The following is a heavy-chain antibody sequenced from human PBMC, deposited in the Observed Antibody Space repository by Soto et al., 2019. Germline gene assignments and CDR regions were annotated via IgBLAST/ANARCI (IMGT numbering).Heavy chain of an antibody. CDR1: GFTFSSYA. CDR2: ISGSGGST. J-gene: IGHJ4*02. Sequence: GGSLRFSCAASGFTFSSYAMSWVRQAPGKGLEWVSAISGSGGSTYYADSVKGRFTISRDNSKNTLYLQMNSLRAEDTAVYYCAKAPQYYYDSSGYPGCYFDYWGQGTLVTVSS. V-gene: IGHV3-23*01. D-gene: IGHD3-22*01. CDR3: AKAPQYYYDSSGYPGCYFDY.